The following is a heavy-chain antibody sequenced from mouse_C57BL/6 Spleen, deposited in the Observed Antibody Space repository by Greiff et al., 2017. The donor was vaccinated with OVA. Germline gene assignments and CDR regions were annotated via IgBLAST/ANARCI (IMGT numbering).Heavy chain of an antibody. J-gene: IGHJ4*01. V-gene: IGHV1-53*01. CDR2: INPSNGGT. CDR1: GYTFTSYW. D-gene: IGHD1-1*01. CDR3: AAYYYGSSYVAGAMDY. Sequence: VQLQQPGTELVKPGASVKLSCKASGYTFTSYWMHWVKQRPGQGLEWIGNINPSNGGTNYNEKFKSKATLTVDKSSSTAYMQLSSLTSGDSAVYYCAAYYYGSSYVAGAMDYWGQGTSVTVSS.